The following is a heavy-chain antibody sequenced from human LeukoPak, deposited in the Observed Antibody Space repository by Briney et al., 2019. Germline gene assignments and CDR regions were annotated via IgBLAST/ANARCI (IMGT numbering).Heavy chain of an antibody. CDR1: GFTFSSYS. V-gene: IGHV3-21*01. J-gene: IGHJ4*02. D-gene: IGHD5-18*01. CDR3: ARDRFSYGYYFDY. Sequence: GGSLRLSCAASGFTFSSYSMNWVRQAPGKGLEWVSPISSSSSYIYYADSVKGRFTISRDNAKNSLYLQMNSLRAEDTAVYYCARDRFSYGYYFDYWGQGTLVTVSS. CDR2: ISSSSSYI.